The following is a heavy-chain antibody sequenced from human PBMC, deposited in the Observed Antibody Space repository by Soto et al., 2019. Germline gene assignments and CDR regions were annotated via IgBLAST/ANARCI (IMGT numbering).Heavy chain of an antibody. CDR3: ARWWSGSRQGFDP. Sequence: QVQLQESGPGLVKPSQTLSLTCTVSGGSISSGDYYWSWIRQHPGKGLEWIGYIYYSRSTYYNPSLKSRVTXSXDXXKNQFSLKLSSVTAADTAVYYCARWWSGSRQGFDPWGQGTLVTVSS. J-gene: IGHJ5*02. CDR1: GGSISSGDYY. D-gene: IGHD3-3*01. CDR2: IYYSRST. V-gene: IGHV4-31*03.